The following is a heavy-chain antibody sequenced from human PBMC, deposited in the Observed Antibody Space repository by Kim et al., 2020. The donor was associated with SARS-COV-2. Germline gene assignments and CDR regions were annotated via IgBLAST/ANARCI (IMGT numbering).Heavy chain of an antibody. CDR1: GFAFQYYA. D-gene: IGHD6-19*01. V-gene: IGHV3-9*01. J-gene: IGHJ3*02. CDR2: ISWNSAGI. CDR3: VKERGARSSGSDAFDI. Sequence: GGSLRLSCAASGFAFQYYAIHWVRQAPGKGLEWVSGISWNSAGIVYADSVKGRFTISRDNAKNSLYLQMNSLRTEDTAIYYCVKERGARSSGSDAFDIWGQGARVTVSS.